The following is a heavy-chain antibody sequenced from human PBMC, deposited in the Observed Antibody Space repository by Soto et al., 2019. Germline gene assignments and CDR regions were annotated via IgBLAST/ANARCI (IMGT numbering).Heavy chain of an antibody. CDR3: ARDDRLVDPEWLVGPMEXNYFDF. CDR1: GYTFTSYG. D-gene: IGHD6-19*01. J-gene: IGHJ4*02. CDR2: ISAYNGNT. V-gene: IGHV1-18*04. Sequence: ASVKVSCKASGYTFTSYGISWVRQAPGQGLEWMGWISAYNGNTNYAQKLQGRVTMTTDTSTRTAYMELRSLRSDDTAVYYCARDDRLVDPEWLVGPMEXNYFDFWGQGTLVTVSS.